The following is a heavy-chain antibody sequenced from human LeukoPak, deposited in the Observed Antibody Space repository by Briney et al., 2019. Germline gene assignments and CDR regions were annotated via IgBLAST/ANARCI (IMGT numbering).Heavy chain of an antibody. CDR1: GYTFTSYD. V-gene: IGHV1-8*03. D-gene: IGHD2-15*01. Sequence: ASVKASCKASGYTFTSYDINWVRQATGQGLEWMGWMNPNSGNTGYAQKFQGRVTITRNTSISTAYTELSSLRSEDAAVYYCARGYCSGGSCYSDYYYYMDVWGKGTTVTVSS. CDR2: MNPNSGNT. J-gene: IGHJ6*03. CDR3: ARGYCSGGSCYSDYYYYMDV.